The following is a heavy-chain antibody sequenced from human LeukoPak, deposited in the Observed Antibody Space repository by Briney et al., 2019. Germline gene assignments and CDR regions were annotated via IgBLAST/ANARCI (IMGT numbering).Heavy chain of an antibody. D-gene: IGHD3-22*01. Sequence: PGGSLRLSCAASGFTFSTYWMSWVRQAPGKGLEWVANIKQDGSEKYYVDSVKGRFTISRDNAKNSLYLQMSSLRAEDTAVCFCARKYYDSSGYSHFDSWGQGTLVTVSS. CDR1: GFTFSTYW. CDR3: ARKYYDSSGYSHFDS. J-gene: IGHJ4*02. V-gene: IGHV3-7*02. CDR2: IKQDGSEK.